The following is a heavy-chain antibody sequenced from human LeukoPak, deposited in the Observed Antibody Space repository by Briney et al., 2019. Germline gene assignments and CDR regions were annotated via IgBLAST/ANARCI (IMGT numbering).Heavy chain of an antibody. Sequence: GGPLRLSCADSGCTFNGSWMNWVRQAPGKGLEWVANMDQSGSQKLYVDSVRGRSTISKDTPGPSLYLHMHSLRAEATAIYYCAIWTSGNYWGQGTLVTVSS. J-gene: IGHJ4*02. CDR1: GCTFNGSW. V-gene: IGHV3-7*01. D-gene: IGHD1-1*01. CDR2: MDQSGSQK. CDR3: AIWTSGNY.